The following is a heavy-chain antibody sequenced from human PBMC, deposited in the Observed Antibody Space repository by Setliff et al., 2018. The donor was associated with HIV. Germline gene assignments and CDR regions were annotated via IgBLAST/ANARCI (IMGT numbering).Heavy chain of an antibody. V-gene: IGHV3-11*05. D-gene: IGHD2-8*01. CDR3: ARDPSLVSQRYYYMDV. Sequence: PGGSLRLSCAASGFTYRTFSMSWVRQAPGKGLEWVSYISSGSSYTKYADSVNGRFTISRDNAKNSLFLEMNSLRGEDTAVYFCARDPSLVSQRYYYMDVWGKGTTVTVSS. CDR1: GFTYRTFS. CDR2: ISSGSSYT. J-gene: IGHJ6*03.